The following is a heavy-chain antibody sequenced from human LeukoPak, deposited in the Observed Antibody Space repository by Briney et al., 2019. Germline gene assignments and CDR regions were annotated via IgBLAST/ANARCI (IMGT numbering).Heavy chain of an antibody. V-gene: IGHV1-69*05. J-gene: IGHJ4*02. D-gene: IGHD3-16*01. CDR1: GGTFSSYA. Sequence: SVKVSCKASGGTFSSYAISWVRQAPGQGLEWMGRIIPIFGTANYAQKFQGRVTITTDESTSTAYMELSSLRSEDTAVYYCARADYVETYYFDYWGQGTLVTVSS. CDR3: ARADYVETYYFDY. CDR2: IIPIFGTA.